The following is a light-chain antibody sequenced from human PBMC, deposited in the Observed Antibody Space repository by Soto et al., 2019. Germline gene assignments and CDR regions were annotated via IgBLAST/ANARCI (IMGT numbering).Light chain of an antibody. CDR1: SSDVGGYKY. Sequence: QSALTQPPSASGSPGQSVTISCTGTSSDVGGYKYVSWYQQHPGKAPKLMIYEVNKRPSGVPDRFSGSKSDNTASLTVSGLQAEDEADYYCSSYAGSNNLHVVFGGGTKVTVL. J-gene: IGLJ2*01. V-gene: IGLV2-8*01. CDR2: EVN. CDR3: SSYAGSNNLHVV.